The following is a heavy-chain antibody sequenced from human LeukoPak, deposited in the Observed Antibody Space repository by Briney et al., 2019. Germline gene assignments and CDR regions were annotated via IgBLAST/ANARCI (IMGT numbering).Heavy chain of an antibody. D-gene: IGHD3-22*01. CDR1: GFTFSDYA. Sequence: PGGSLRLSCAASGFTFSDYAMSWVRQAPGKGLEWVSTISDNGGGTYYADSVKGRFTISRDNSKNTLFLQMNSLRAEDSAVYYCAADRERDPSVYYLVGGQGTLIIVSS. J-gene: IGHJ4*02. V-gene: IGHV3-23*01. CDR3: AADRERDPSVYYLV. CDR2: ISDNGGGT.